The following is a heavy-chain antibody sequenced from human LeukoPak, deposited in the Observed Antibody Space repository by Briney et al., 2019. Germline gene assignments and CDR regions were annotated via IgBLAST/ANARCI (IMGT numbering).Heavy chain of an antibody. J-gene: IGHJ4*02. D-gene: IGHD2-15*01. CDR3: ARDHDIVVVVAAGAFDY. CDR1: GYTFTGYY. Sequence: ASVKVSCKASGYTFTGYYVHWVRQAPGQGLEWMGWTNPNSGATHYAQKFQGRVTMTRDKSISIAYMELSRLRSDDTAVYYCARDHDIVVVVAAGAFDYWGQGTLVTVSS. V-gene: IGHV1-2*02. CDR2: TNPNSGAT.